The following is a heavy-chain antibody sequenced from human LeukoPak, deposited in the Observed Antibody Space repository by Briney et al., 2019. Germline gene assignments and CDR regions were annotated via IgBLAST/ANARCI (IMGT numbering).Heavy chain of an antibody. CDR1: GFTFTTYG. CDR3: AKVVRQSWGYADY. Sequence: GGSLRLSCEASGFTFTTYGMQWVRQAPGKWPEWVAFIKFDGTLKYYADSVKGRFTVSRDNSKNTVYLQMNSLGAQDTAVYYCAKVVRQSWGYADYWGQGTLVTVSS. J-gene: IGHJ4*02. CDR2: IKFDGTLK. V-gene: IGHV3-30*02. D-gene: IGHD3-16*01.